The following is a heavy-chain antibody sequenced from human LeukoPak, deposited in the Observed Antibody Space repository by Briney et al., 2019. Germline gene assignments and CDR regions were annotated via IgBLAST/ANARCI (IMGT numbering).Heavy chain of an antibody. CDR3: ASAGHFSSAVVGMDGFDY. J-gene: IGHJ4*02. CDR2: FYYSGNT. V-gene: IGHV4-59*01. D-gene: IGHD6-19*01. Sequence: SETLSLTCTVSGGSISSYYWTWIRQFPGKGLEWIGYFYYSGNTYFNPSLKSRVTISVDTSKNQFSLNLSSVTAADTAVYYCASAGHFSSAVVGMDGFDYWGQGTLVTVSS. CDR1: GGSISSYY.